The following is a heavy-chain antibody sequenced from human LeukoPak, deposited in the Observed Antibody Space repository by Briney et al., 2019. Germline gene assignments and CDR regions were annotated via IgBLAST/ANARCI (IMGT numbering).Heavy chain of an antibody. CDR3: ARYIGPGYSSGFN. J-gene: IGHJ4*02. CDR1: GFIVSSNY. V-gene: IGHV3-53*01. D-gene: IGHD2-8*02. Sequence: GGSLRLSCAASGFIVSSNYMSWVRQAPGKGLEWVSVIYSGGSTYYADSVKGRFTISRDNSKNTLYLQMNSLRAEDTAVYYCARYIGPGYSSGFNWGQGTLVTVSS. CDR2: IYSGGST.